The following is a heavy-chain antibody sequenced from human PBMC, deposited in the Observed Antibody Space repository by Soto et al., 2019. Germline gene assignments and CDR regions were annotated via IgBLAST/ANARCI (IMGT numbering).Heavy chain of an antibody. V-gene: IGHV4-59*01. CDR2: IYNNGRT. CDR3: ARDRSIAAARFGWFDP. Sequence: SETLSLTCTVSGGSISSSSWSWIRQPPGRGLEWIGYIYNNGRTDYNPSLKSRVTISVDTSKNHFSLKLSSVTPADTAVYYCARDRSIAAARFGWFDPWGQGTLVTVSS. D-gene: IGHD6-13*01. J-gene: IGHJ5*02. CDR1: GGSISSSS.